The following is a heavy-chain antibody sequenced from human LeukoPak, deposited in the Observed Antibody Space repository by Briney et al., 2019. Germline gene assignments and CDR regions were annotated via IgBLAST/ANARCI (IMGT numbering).Heavy chain of an antibody. CDR3: ARDKEIFDY. CDR1: GGSMSNIYY. J-gene: IGHJ4*02. V-gene: IGHV4-34*01. D-gene: IGHD5-24*01. Sequence: SETLSLTCNVSGGSMSNIYYWSWIRQPPGKGLEWIGEINHSGSTNYNPSLKSRVTISVDTSKNQFSLKLSSVTAADTAVYYCARDKEIFDYWGQGTLVTVSS. CDR2: INHSGST.